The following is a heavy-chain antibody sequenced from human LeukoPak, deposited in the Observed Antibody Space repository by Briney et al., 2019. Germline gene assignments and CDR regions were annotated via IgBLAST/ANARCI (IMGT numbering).Heavy chain of an antibody. CDR3: ASGGLYWNSVFVY. V-gene: IGHV1-69*05. CDR2: IIPIFGTA. J-gene: IGHJ4*02. CDR1: GGTFSSYA. Sequence: SVKVSCKASGGTFSSYAISWVRQAPGQGLEWMGRIIPIFGTANYAQKFQGRVTITTDESTSTAYMELSSVRSEDTAVYYCASGGLYWNSVFVYWGQGTLVTVSS. D-gene: IGHD1-7*01.